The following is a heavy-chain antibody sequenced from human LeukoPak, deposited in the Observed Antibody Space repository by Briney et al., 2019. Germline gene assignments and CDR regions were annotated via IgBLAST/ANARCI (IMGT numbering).Heavy chain of an antibody. CDR2: INPNSGGT. CDR3: ARALRIRLNWFDP. J-gene: IGHJ5*02. D-gene: IGHD2-21*01. CDR1: GYTFTDYY. Sequence: ASVKVSCKASGYTFTDYYIHWVRQAPGQGLEWMGWINPNSGGTDYAQKVQGRVTMTRDTSISTAYMELSRLRSDDTAVYYCARALRIRLNWFDPWGQGTLVTVSS. V-gene: IGHV1-2*02.